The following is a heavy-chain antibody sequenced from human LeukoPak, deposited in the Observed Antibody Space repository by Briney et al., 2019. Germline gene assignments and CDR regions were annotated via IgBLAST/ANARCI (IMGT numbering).Heavy chain of an antibody. J-gene: IGHJ5*02. CDR2: IKRDGSEK. CDR1: GFTFRSYW. Sequence: PGGSLTLSCPACGFTFRSYWMSWVGQAPGRGREWVANIKRDGSEKYYVDAVKGRFTSSRDNAKNSLYLQMNSLRAEDTAVYYCASGPSSIAARPDWFDPWGQGTLVTVSS. CDR3: ASGPSSIAARPDWFDP. V-gene: IGHV3-7*01. D-gene: IGHD6-6*01.